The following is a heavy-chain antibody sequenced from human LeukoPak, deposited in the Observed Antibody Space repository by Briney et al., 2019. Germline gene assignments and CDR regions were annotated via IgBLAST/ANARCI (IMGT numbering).Heavy chain of an antibody. CDR3: ARVSDYDILTGYWGAFDI. D-gene: IGHD3-9*01. Sequence: SETLSLTCTVSGGSISSYCWSWIRQPPGKGLEWIGYIYYSGSTNYNPSLKSRVTISVDTSKNQFSLKLSSVTAADTAVYYCARVSDYDILTGYWGAFDIWGQGTRVTVSS. V-gene: IGHV4-59*01. CDR1: GGSISSYC. CDR2: IYYSGST. J-gene: IGHJ3*02.